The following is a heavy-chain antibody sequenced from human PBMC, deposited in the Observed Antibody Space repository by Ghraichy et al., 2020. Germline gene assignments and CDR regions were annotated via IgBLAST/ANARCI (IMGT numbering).Heavy chain of an antibody. J-gene: IGHJ6*02. CDR1: GGSFSGYY. V-gene: IGHV4-34*01. CDR3: ARTGILTGVKGLVRYRYKTSYGMDV. D-gene: IGHD3-9*01. Sequence: SETLSLTCAVYGGSFSGYYWSWIRQPPGKGLEWIGEINHSGSTNYNPSLKSRVTISVDTSKNQFSLKLSSVTAADTAVYYCARTGILTGVKGLVRYRYKTSYGMDVWGQGTTVTVSS. CDR2: INHSGST.